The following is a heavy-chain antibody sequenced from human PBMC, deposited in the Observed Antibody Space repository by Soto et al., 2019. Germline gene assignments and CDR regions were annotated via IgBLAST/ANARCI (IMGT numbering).Heavy chain of an antibody. D-gene: IGHD3-9*01. V-gene: IGHV4-39*01. CDR2: DYSSGST. CDR1: GGSVSSSSYY. CDR3: GRLEGLATISYYFDY. J-gene: IGHJ4*02. Sequence: QLQLQESGPGLVKPSETLSLTCTVSGGSVSSSSYYWGWVRQPPGKGLEWFGSDYSSGSTYYNPSRESRVTISADKPKNQCSLKRMSLSAADTAVYYCGRLEGLATISYYFDYWGQGALVTVSS.